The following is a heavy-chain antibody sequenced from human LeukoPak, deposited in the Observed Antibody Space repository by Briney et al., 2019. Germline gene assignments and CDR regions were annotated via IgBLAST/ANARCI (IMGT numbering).Heavy chain of an antibody. CDR3: ARRYYYDSTDPSAFDI. D-gene: IGHD3-22*01. CDR2: IYYSGST. J-gene: IGHJ3*02. V-gene: IGHV4-39*01. Sequence: SETLSLTCTVSGGSIGSSSCYWVWIRQPPGKGLEWIGSIYYSGSTYYNPSLKSRVTISVDTSKNQFSLKLSSVTAADTAVYYCARRYYYDSTDPSAFDIWGQGTMVTVSS. CDR1: GGSIGSSSCY.